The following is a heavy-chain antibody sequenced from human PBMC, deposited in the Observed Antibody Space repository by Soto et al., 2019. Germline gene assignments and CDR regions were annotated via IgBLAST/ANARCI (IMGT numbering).Heavy chain of an antibody. CDR2: INAGNGNT. D-gene: IGHD3-3*01. CDR3: ARGVLLYFLYYYGMDV. J-gene: IGHJ6*02. CDR1: GYTFTTYA. V-gene: IGHV1-3*01. Sequence: AASVTVSCQASGYTFTTYAMHWVRQAPGQRLEWMGWINAGNGNTKYSQKFQGRVNITRDTSASTAYMELSSLRSEDTAVYYCARGVLLYFLYYYGMDVWGQGTTVTVS.